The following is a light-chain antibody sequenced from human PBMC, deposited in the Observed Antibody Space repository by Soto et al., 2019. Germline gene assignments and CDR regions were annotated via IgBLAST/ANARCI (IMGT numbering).Light chain of an antibody. CDR1: QSISTW. V-gene: IGKV1-5*03. CDR2: QAS. J-gene: IGKJ2*02. Sequence: DIQMTQSPSTLSASVGDRVTITCRASQSISTWLAWYQHKPGKAPKLLIYQASSLEGGVPSRFSGSGSGTEFTLTISSLQPDEFATYYCQQYNIYSRTFGQGTKVETK. CDR3: QQYNIYSRT.